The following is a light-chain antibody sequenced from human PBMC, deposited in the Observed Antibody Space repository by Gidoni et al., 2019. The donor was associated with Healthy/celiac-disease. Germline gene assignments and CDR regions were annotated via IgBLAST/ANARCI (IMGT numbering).Light chain of an antibody. Sequence: DIQLTQSPSSTSASVGDSVTITCQASQYISNYLNWYQQKPGKAPKLLLYDASNLETVVPSRFSGSGAGTDFTFTISSLQPEDIATYYCQQYDNLPPFTFGPGTKVEIK. CDR2: DAS. J-gene: IGKJ3*01. CDR1: QYISNY. CDR3: QQYDNLPPFT. V-gene: IGKV1-33*01.